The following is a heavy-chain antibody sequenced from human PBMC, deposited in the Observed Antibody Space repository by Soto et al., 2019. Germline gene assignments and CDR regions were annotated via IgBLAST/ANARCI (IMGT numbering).Heavy chain of an antibody. CDR2: IYYSGST. V-gene: IGHV4-31*03. CDR1: GGSISSGGYY. CDR3: ARGRYSSSSSWFDP. J-gene: IGHJ5*02. Sequence: QVQLQESGPGLVKPSQTLSLSCTVSGGSISSGGYYWSWIRQHPGKGLEWIGYIYYSGSTYYNPSLKSRVTISVDTSKNQFSPNLRSVTAADTAVYYCARGRYSSSSSWFDPWGQGTLVTVSS. D-gene: IGHD6-6*01.